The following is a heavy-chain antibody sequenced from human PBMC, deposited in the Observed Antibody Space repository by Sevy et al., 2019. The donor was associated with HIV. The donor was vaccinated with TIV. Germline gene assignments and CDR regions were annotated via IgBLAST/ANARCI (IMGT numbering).Heavy chain of an antibody. V-gene: IGHV3-64D*06. CDR3: VKDLPCVVMS. J-gene: IGHJ4*02. Sequence: GGSLRLSCSASGFAFSSYAMHWVRQAPGKGLEYVSAISSNGDSTYYADSVKGRFTFSRDNSKNTLYLQMSSLRAEDTAVYYCVKDLPCVVMSWGQGTLVTVSS. CDR1: GFAFSSYA. D-gene: IGHD2-15*01. CDR2: ISSNGDST.